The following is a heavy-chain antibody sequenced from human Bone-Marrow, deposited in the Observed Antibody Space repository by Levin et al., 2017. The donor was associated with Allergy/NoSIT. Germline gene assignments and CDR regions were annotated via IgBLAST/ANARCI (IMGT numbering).Heavy chain of an antibody. CDR3: AKKQGVTSGFSFDV. Sequence: GESLKISCDASGFTLTEYAMSWVRQAPGKGLEWVSVITGGGFNTYYGDSVKGRFTVSRDNSKNTLYLELNSLRAEDTAVYYCAKKQGVTSGFSFDVWGQGTMVTVSS. J-gene: IGHJ3*01. V-gene: IGHV3-23*01. CDR1: GFTLTEYA. CDR2: ITGGGFNT. D-gene: IGHD1-1*01.